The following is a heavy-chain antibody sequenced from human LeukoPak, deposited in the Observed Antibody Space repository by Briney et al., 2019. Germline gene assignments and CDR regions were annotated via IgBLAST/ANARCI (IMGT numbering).Heavy chain of an antibody. V-gene: IGHV3-74*01. CDR3: ARIGAGSSRDY. D-gene: IGHD6-13*01. CDR1: GFTFRSHW. Sequence: GGSLRLSCAASGFTFRSHWMHWVRQAPGKGLVWVSRVNSDGSSTTYADSVKGRFSISRDNAKNTLYLQMNSLRAEDTAVYYCARIGAGSSRDYWGQGTLVTVSS. J-gene: IGHJ4*02. CDR2: VNSDGSST.